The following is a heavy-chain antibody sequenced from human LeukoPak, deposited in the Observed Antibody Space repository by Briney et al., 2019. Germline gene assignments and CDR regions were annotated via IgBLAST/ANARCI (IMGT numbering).Heavy chain of an antibody. V-gene: IGHV3-33*06. Sequence: GGSLRLSCEASGFTFSSYGIHWVRQAPGKGLEWVAVIWSDGSNKYYADSVKGRFTISRDNSKNTLYLQLNSLRAEDTAVYYCAKDWGQQLVDREHFDYWGQGTLVTVSS. D-gene: IGHD6-13*01. CDR2: IWSDGSNK. CDR1: GFTFSSYG. CDR3: AKDWGQQLVDREHFDY. J-gene: IGHJ4*02.